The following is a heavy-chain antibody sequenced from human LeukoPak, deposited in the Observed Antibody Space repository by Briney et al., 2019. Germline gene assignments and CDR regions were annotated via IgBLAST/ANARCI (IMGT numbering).Heavy chain of an antibody. CDR1: GFTFSGFW. Sequence: GGSLRLSCAASGFTFSGFWMTWVRQAPGKGLEWVANIKQDGSEKYYVDSVKGRFTISRDNAKKSLYLKMTSLRVEDTAVYYCARADPFDPWGQGTLVTVSS. CDR2: IKQDGSEK. J-gene: IGHJ5*02. V-gene: IGHV3-7*05. CDR3: ARADPFDP.